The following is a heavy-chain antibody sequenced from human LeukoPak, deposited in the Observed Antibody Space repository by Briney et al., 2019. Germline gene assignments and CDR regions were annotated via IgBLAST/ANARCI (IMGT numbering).Heavy chain of an antibody. J-gene: IGHJ5*02. CDR3: ARGPYGDYPSWFDP. V-gene: IGHV4-34*01. D-gene: IGHD4-17*01. Sequence: SETLSLTCAVYGGSFSGYYWSWIRQPPGKGLEWIGEINHSGSTNYNPSLKSRVTISVDTSKNQFSLKLSSVTAADTAVYYCARGPYGDYPSWFDPWGQGTLVTVSS. CDR1: GGSFSGYY. CDR2: INHSGST.